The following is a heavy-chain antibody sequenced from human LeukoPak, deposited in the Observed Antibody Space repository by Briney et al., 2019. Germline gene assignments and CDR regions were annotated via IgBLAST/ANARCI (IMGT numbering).Heavy chain of an antibody. D-gene: IGHD3-9*01. J-gene: IGHJ4*02. CDR2: INHSGST. CDR3: ARLAYYDILTGYEDY. Sequence: PSETLSLTCAVYGGSFSGYYWSWVRQPPGKGLEWIGEINHSGSTNYNPSLKSRVTISVDTSKNQFSLKLSSVTAADTAVYYCARLAYYDILTGYEDYWGQGTLVTVSS. V-gene: IGHV4-34*01. CDR1: GGSFSGYY.